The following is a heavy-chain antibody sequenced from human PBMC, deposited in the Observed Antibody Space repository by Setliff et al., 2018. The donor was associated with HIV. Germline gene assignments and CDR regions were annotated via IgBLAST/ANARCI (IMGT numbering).Heavy chain of an antibody. CDR2: ISAYNRNV. CDR1: GYTFTSYG. Sequence: ASVKVSCKASGYTFTSYGVSWVRQAPGQGLEWMGWISAYNRNVNYSQKVQGRVTMTTDTSTSTAYMELRSLRSDDTAVYYCARDDVGYCSGGSCYHLFDTFDIWGQGTVVTVSS. CDR3: ARDDVGYCSGGSCYHLFDTFDI. D-gene: IGHD2-15*01. V-gene: IGHV1-18*01. J-gene: IGHJ3*02.